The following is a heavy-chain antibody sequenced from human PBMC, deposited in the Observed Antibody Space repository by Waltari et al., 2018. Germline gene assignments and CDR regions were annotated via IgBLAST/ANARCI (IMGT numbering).Heavy chain of an antibody. Sequence: EVQLVESGGDLVNPGGSLRVSCADSGFTFSNHWMSWVRRAPGKGREWGANIKQDGSEQNYADSVMGRVTISRDNAKNSLYLEMNSLRPEDTAVYYCARLWNGPDSWGQGTLVTVSS. CDR2: IKQDGSEQ. J-gene: IGHJ4*02. CDR3: ARLWNGPDS. CDR1: GFTFSNHW. D-gene: IGHD1-1*01. V-gene: IGHV3-7*03.